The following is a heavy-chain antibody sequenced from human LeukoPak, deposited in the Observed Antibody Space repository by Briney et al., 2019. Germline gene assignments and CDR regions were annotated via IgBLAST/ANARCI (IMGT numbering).Heavy chain of an antibody. CDR3: ARGEYQLLPLHFDY. D-gene: IGHD2-2*01. CDR2: IYYSGST. V-gene: IGHV4-31*03. CDR1: GGSISSGGYY. J-gene: IGHJ4*02. Sequence: PSETLSLTCTVSGGSISSGGYYWSRIRQHPGKGLEWIGYIYYSGSTYYNPSLKSRVTISVDTSKNQFSLKLSSVTAADTAVYYCARGEYQLLPLHFDYWGQGTLVTVSS.